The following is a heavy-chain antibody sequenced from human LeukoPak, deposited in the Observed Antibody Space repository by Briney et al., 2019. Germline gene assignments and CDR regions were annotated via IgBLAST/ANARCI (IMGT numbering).Heavy chain of an antibody. Sequence: ASVKVSCKASGYTFTSYGISWVRQAPGQGLEWMGWISAYKGNTNYAQKLQGRVTMTTDTSTSTAYMELRSLRSDDTAVYYCAREGTDIVVVPAAMLDYWGQGTLVAVSS. J-gene: IGHJ4*02. D-gene: IGHD2-2*01. CDR2: ISAYKGNT. CDR1: GYTFTSYG. CDR3: AREGTDIVVVPAAMLDY. V-gene: IGHV1-18*04.